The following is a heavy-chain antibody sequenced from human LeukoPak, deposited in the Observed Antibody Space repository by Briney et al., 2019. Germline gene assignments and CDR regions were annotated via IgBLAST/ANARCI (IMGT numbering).Heavy chain of an antibody. CDR1: GFTFSSFW. V-gene: IGHV3-7*05. D-gene: IGHD2-2*02. Sequence: AGGSLRLSCAASGFTFSSFWMSSVPQAPGKGLEWVDNIKRDGGDKYYVGSVKGRLSISRDNAKNSLYLHMNSLRAEDTAVYYCARGDEYTTSPWGQGTLVTVSS. CDR2: IKRDGGDK. CDR3: ARGDEYTTSP. J-gene: IGHJ4*02.